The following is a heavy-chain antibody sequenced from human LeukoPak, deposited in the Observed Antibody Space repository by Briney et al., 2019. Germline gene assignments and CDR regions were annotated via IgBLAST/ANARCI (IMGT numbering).Heavy chain of an antibody. Sequence: GGSLRLSCGASGFTFSSYGMHWVHQAPGKGLEWVAFIRYDGSNKYYADSVKGRFTISRDNSKNTLYLQMNSLRAEDTAVYYCARDRGITLLRGDYWGQGTLVTVSS. D-gene: IGHD3-10*01. CDR1: GFTFSSYG. V-gene: IGHV3-30*02. CDR2: IRYDGSNK. CDR3: ARDRGITLLRGDY. J-gene: IGHJ4*02.